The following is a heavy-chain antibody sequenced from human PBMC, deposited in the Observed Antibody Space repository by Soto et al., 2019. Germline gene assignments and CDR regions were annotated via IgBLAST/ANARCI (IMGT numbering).Heavy chain of an antibody. J-gene: IGHJ4*02. Sequence: EVQLVDSGGGLVQPGGSLRLSCAASGLIFSNYVMSWVRQAPGKGLEWVSSISDSGGTSYYADSVKGRFTISRDNSKNTLYLQMNSLRAEDTAIYYCAKRPRALLTFDYWGQGTLVTVSS. CDR3: AKRPRALLTFDY. D-gene: IGHD1-26*01. V-gene: IGHV3-23*04. CDR2: ISDSGGTS. CDR1: GLIFSNYV.